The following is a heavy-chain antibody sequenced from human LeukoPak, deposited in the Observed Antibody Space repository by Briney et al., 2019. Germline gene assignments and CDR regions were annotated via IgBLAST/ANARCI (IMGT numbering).Heavy chain of an antibody. Sequence: PSETLSLTCTVSGGSISSYYWSWIRQPPGKGLEWIGYIYYSGSTNYNPSLKSLVTISVDTSKNQFSLKLSSVTAADTAVYYCARDPLIYTSAYLRYYYGMDVWGQGTTVTVSS. CDR3: ARDPLIYTSAYLRYYYGMDV. D-gene: IGHD6-25*01. J-gene: IGHJ6*02. CDR2: IYYSGST. CDR1: GGSISSYY. V-gene: IGHV4-59*01.